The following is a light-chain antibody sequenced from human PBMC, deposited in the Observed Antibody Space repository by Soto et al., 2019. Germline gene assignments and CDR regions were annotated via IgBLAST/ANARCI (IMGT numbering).Light chain of an antibody. Sequence: TAISPTLLTPSVSPGERVTLSCRASQTLTSCLAWYQHKPGKAPKLLIYGASAMATGIPYRFSGGGSGAEYTLTISSLQSEDFAIYYCQHRASCPVAFGEGTKVDIK. CDR3: QHRASCPVA. J-gene: IGKJ4*01. V-gene: IGKV3-15*01. CDR1: QTLTSC. CDR2: GAS.